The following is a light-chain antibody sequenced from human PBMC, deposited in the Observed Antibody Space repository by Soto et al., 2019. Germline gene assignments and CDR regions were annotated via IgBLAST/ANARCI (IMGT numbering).Light chain of an antibody. CDR2: VAS. J-gene: IGKJ4*02. V-gene: IGKV1-12*01. CDR1: QGVSSR. CDR3: QQTNSFPLT. Sequence: DIQMTQSPSSVSASVGDTVAITCRASQGVSSRLAWYQQKPGTAPKVRISVASSLQSGVPSRFSGSGSGTDFTLTISSLQPEDFATYYCQQTNSFPLTFGGGTKVEIK.